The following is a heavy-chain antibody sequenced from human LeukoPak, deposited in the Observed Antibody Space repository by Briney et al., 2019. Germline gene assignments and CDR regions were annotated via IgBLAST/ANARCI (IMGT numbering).Heavy chain of an antibody. CDR3: ATHSGIVAAGIYYFDY. Sequence: GASVKVSCKVSGHTLTELSMHWVRQAPGKGLAWMGGFDPEDGETIYAQKFQGRVTMTEDTSTDTAYMELSSLRSEDTAVYYCATHSGIVAAGIYYFDYWGQGTLVTVSS. CDR1: GHTLTELS. J-gene: IGHJ4*02. CDR2: FDPEDGET. V-gene: IGHV1-24*01. D-gene: IGHD6-13*01.